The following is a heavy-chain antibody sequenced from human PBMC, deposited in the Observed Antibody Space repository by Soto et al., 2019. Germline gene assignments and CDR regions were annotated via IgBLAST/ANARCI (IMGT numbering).Heavy chain of an antibody. CDR2: ISAYNGNT. J-gene: IGHJ3*02. CDR3: ARDRFSSSPRGAFDI. D-gene: IGHD3-3*01. CDR1: GYTFTSYG. V-gene: IGHV1-18*04. Sequence: QVQLVQSGAEVKKPGASVKVSCKASGYTFTSYGITWVRQAPGQGLEWMGWISAYNGNTNYAQKLQGRVTMTTDTSTSTDYVELRSLRSDDTAVYYCARDRFSSSPRGAFDIWGQGTMVTVSS.